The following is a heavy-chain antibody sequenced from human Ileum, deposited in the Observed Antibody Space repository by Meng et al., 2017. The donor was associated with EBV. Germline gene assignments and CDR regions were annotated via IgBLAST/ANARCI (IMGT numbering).Heavy chain of an antibody. CDR1: GGSISSSCYY. CDR3: ARHHHSPTFDY. V-gene: IGHV4-39*01. D-gene: IGHD1-14*01. J-gene: IGHJ4*02. CDR2: VVYSGTT. Sequence: QLQLKESGPGLVKPSATRSLTCTVAGGSISSSCYYWAWIRQPPGEGLEWIGSVVYSGTTYYTSSLKSRVSISVDTSKNQFSLKLSSVTAADTAVYYCARHHHSPTFDYWGQGTLVTVSS.